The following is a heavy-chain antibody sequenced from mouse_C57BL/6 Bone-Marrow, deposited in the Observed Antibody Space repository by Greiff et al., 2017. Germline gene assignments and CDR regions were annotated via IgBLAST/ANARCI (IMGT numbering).Heavy chain of an antibody. J-gene: IGHJ1*03. Sequence: VQLQQPGAELVMPGASVKLSCKASGYTFTSYWMHWVKQRPGQGLEWIGEIDPSDSYTNYNQKFKGKSTLTVDKSSSTAYMQLSSLTSEDSAVYYCARDFFDVWGTGTTVTVSS. CDR3: ARDFFDV. CDR2: IDPSDSYT. CDR1: GYTFTSYW. V-gene: IGHV1-69*01.